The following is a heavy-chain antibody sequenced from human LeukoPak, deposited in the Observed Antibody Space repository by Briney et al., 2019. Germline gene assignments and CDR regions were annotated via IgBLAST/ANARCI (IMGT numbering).Heavy chain of an antibody. J-gene: IGHJ4*02. V-gene: IGHV3-21*01. CDR2: ISSSSSYI. CDR3: ARSRGYCSGGSCYSGYYFDY. D-gene: IGHD2-15*01. CDR1: GFTFSSYS. Sequence: PGGSVRLSCAASGFTFSSYSMNWVRQAPGKGLESVSSISSSSSYIYYADSVKGRFTISRDNAKNSLYLQMNSLRAEDTAVYYCARSRGYCSGGSCYSGYYFDYWGQGTLVTVSS.